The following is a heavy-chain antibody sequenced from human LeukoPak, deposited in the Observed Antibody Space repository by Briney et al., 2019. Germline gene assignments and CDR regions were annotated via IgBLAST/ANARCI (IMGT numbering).Heavy chain of an antibody. CDR2: IWYDGSNN. Sequence: GGSLRLSCAASGFTFSSYGMHWVRQAPGKGLEWVAVIWYDGSNNYYADSVKGRFTISRDNSKNTLYLQMNSLRAEDTAVYYCAREGVAVAGAPAFDIWGQGTMVTVSS. J-gene: IGHJ3*02. V-gene: IGHV3-33*01. CDR3: AREGVAVAGAPAFDI. D-gene: IGHD6-19*01. CDR1: GFTFSSYG.